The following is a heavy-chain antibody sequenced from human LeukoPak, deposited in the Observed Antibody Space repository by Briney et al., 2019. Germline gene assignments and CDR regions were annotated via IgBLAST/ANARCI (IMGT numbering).Heavy chain of an antibody. D-gene: IGHD6-13*01. V-gene: IGHV3-21*01. CDR3: ARDLAAGTGNWLDP. J-gene: IGHJ5*02. CDR1: ELPFNAYS. Sequence: GGSLRLPCEASELPFNAYSMNWVRQAPGKGLEWVSSISCSSYYTYYADSVKGRFTISRDNTKNSLYLQMNSLRVEDTAVYYCARDLAAGTGNWLDPWGQGTLVTVSS. CDR2: ISCSSYYT.